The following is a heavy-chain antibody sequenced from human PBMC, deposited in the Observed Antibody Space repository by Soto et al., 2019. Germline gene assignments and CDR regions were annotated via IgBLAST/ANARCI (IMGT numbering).Heavy chain of an antibody. CDR3: ARDKYYYGSGSYETYYYYYGMGV. V-gene: IGHV3-30-3*01. CDR2: ISYDGSNK. Sequence: GGSLRLSCAASGFTFSSYAMHWVRQAPGKGLEWVAVISYDGSNKYYADSVKGRFTISRDNSKNTLYLQMNSLRAEDTAVYYCARDKYYYGSGSYETYYYYYGMGVWGQGTTVTFSS. D-gene: IGHD3-10*01. J-gene: IGHJ6*02. CDR1: GFTFSSYA.